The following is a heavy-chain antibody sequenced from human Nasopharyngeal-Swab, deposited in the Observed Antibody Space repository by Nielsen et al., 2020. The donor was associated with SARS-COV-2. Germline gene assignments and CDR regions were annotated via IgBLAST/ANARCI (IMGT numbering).Heavy chain of an antibody. CDR1: GFHFHDYY. J-gene: IGHJ4*02. CDR2: ISSSYDYT. D-gene: IGHD1-26*01. V-gene: IGHV3-11*06. CDR3: ARLRSGTYGGDY. Sequence: GGALKIPRAAPGFHFHDYYLTWIRPAPGKGLEWVSYISSSYDYTNYADSVKGRFTISRDNAKNSLYLQMNSLRADDTAVYYCARLRSGTYGGDYWGQGALVTVSS.